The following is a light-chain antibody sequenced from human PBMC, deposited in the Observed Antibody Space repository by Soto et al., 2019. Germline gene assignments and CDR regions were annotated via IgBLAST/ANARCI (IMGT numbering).Light chain of an antibody. V-gene: IGKV3D-20*02. J-gene: IGKJ4*01. CDR1: QSVSSSY. Sequence: EIVLTQSPGTLSLSPGEGAALSCRASQSVSSSYLAWYQQKPGQAPRLLIYATSSRATGIPDRFSGGGSGTDFTLTISSLHPEDFATYYCQQSYRTPLTFGGGTKVEI. CDR3: QQSYRTPLT. CDR2: ATS.